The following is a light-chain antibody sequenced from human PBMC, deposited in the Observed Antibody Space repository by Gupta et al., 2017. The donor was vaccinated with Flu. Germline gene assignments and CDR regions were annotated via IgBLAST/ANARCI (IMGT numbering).Light chain of an antibody. J-gene: IGLJ1*01. Sequence: SVLTQPPSVSGAAGQRVTISCTGRSSNIGAGYDVHWYQQLPGTAPKLLIYGNSNRPSGVPDRFSGSKSGTSASLAITGLQAEDEADYYCQSYDSSLSAYVFGTGTKVTVL. CDR1: SSNIGAGYD. CDR2: GNS. V-gene: IGLV1-40*01. CDR3: QSYDSSLSAYV.